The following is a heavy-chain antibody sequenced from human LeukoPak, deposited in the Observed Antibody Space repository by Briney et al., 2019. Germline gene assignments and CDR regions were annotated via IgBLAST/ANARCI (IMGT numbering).Heavy chain of an antibody. J-gene: IGHJ6*03. Sequence: GGSLRLSCAASGFTFSDYYMTWIRQAPGKGLEWVSYISSGGSTIYCADSVKGRFTISRDNAKNSLYLQMNSLRAEDTAVYYCARVGTAMVFYYYHYMDVWGKGTTVTVSS. D-gene: IGHD5-18*01. V-gene: IGHV3-11*01. CDR2: ISSGGSTI. CDR3: ARVGTAMVFYYYHYMDV. CDR1: GFTFSDYY.